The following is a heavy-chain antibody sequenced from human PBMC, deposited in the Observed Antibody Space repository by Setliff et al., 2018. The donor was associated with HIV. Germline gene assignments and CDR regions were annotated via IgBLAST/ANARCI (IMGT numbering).Heavy chain of an antibody. CDR2: VYARGSA. J-gene: IGHJ5*02. CDR1: GDSMNSVSYS. Sequence: PSAHLSLTCTVSGDSMNSVSYSWAWLRQSAGKGPEGIGHVYARGSANYNPSLTSRVTISVPTSKNQFSLNLNSVTAADTATYYCARAKTIGSSALFLDPWGQVTPVTVSS. V-gene: IGHV4-61*09. CDR3: ARAKTIGSSALFLDP. D-gene: IGHD2-2*03.